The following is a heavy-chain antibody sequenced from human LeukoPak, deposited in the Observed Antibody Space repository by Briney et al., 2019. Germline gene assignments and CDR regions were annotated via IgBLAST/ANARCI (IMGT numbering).Heavy chain of an antibody. D-gene: IGHD5-12*01. CDR2: ISGSGGST. V-gene: IGHV3-23*01. CDR1: GFTFSSYA. CDR3: AKSPSSYSGYQGY. J-gene: IGHJ4*02. Sequence: GRSLRLSCAASGFTFSSYAMSWVRQAPGKGLEWVSAISGSGGSTYYADSVKGRFTISRDNSKNTLYLQMNSLRAEDTAVYYCAKSPSSYSGYQGYWGQGTLVTVSS.